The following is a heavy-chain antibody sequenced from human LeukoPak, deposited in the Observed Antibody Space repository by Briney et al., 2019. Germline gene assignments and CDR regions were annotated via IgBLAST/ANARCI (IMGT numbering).Heavy chain of an antibody. CDR1: SGSISSGAYY. CDR2: IYYIGCN. Sequence: SETLSLTCPVSSGSISSGAYYWSWIRPHPGKGLEWIGYIYYIGCNYYNPSLKSRVTISVGTSKNQFSLKLSAVTAADTAVYYCARVGSGIFDYWGQGTMVTVSS. CDR3: ARVGSGIFDY. D-gene: IGHD1-1*01. J-gene: IGHJ4*02. V-gene: IGHV4-31*03.